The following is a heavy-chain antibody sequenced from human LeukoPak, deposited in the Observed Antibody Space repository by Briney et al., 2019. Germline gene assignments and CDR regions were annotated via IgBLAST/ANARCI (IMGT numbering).Heavy chain of an antibody. CDR2: IYYSGST. V-gene: IGHV4-31*03. D-gene: IGHD2-2*02. CDR3: AMRALDSYTYYFDY. J-gene: IGHJ4*02. Sequence: SQTLSLTCTVSVGSNSSGGYYWSWIRQHPGKGLEWIGYIYYSGSTYYNPSLKSRVTISVDTSKNQFSLKLSSVTAADTAVYFCAMRALDSYTYYFDYWGQGTLVTVSS. CDR1: VGSNSSGGYY.